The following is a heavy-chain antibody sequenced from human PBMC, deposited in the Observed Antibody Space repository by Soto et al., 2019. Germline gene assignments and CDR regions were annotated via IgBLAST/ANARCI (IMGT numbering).Heavy chain of an antibody. V-gene: IGHV4-30-4*01. CDR1: GGSISSGDYY. J-gene: IGHJ3*02. Sequence: SETLSLTCTVSGGSISSGDYYWSWIRQPPGKGLEWIGYIYYSGSTYYNPSLKSRVTISVDTSKNQFSLKLSSVTAADTAVYYCARGGYMTSSIPRAFDIWGQGTMVT. D-gene: IGHD5-12*01. CDR2: IYYSGST. CDR3: ARGGYMTSSIPRAFDI.